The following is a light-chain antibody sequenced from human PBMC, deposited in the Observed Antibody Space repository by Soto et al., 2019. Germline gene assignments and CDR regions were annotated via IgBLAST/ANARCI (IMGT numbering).Light chain of an antibody. J-gene: IGKJ1*01. CDR2: GAS. V-gene: IGKV3-15*01. Sequence: EIVMTQSPATLSVSPGERATLSCRASQSDSSNLAWYQKKPGQATRLLIYGASTRATGIPARFSGSGSGTEFTLTISSRQSEDFAVYYCQQYNNWPPWTFGQGTKVEIK. CDR3: QQYNNWPPWT. CDR1: QSDSSN.